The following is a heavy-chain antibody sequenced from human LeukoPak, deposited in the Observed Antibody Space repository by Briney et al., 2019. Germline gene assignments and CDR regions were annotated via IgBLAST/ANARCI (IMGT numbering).Heavy chain of an antibody. J-gene: IGHJ4*02. CDR1: GYSFTAYY. D-gene: IGHD3-10*01. CDR3: ARGREIHGGSDTKLDDY. V-gene: IGHV1-2*02. Sequence: VASVKVSCKASGYSFTAYYMHWVRQAPGQGLEWMGWISPRSGDTSYAQKFQGRVTMTRDTSINTVDMDLSGLTSDDTAVFYCARGREIHGGSDTKLDDYWGQGTLVTVSS. CDR2: ISPRSGDT.